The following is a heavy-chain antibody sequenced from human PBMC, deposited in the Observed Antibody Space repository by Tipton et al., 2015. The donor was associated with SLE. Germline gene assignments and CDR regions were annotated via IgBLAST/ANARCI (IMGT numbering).Heavy chain of an antibody. D-gene: IGHD3-10*01. CDR3: ARQPTYYYGAGRGY. J-gene: IGHJ4*02. V-gene: IGHV4-38-2*01. Sequence: TLSLTCAVSGYSISSGYYWGWIRQPPGKGLEWIGSIYHSGRTYYNPSLKSRVTISVDTSQNQFSLKPSSVTAADTAVYYCARQPTYYYGAGRGYWGQGTLVTVSS. CDR1: GYSISSGYY. CDR2: IYHSGRT.